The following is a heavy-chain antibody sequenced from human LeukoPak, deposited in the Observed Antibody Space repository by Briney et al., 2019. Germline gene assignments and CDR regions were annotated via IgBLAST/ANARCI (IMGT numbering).Heavy chain of an antibody. CDR3: AREGKCGSGYPKYYFDY. CDR1: GGTFSSYA. D-gene: IGHD3-3*01. J-gene: IGHJ4*02. CDR2: IIPIFGTA. V-gene: IGHV1-69*05. Sequence: EASVKVSCKASGGTFSSYAISWVRQAPGQGLEWMGGIIPIFGTANYAQKFQGRVTITTDESTSTAYMELSSLRSEDTAVYYCAREGKCGSGYPKYYFDYWGQGTLVTVSS.